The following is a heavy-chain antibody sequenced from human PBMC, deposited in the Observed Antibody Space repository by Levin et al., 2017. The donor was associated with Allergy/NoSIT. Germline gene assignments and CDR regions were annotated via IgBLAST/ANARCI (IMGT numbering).Heavy chain of an antibody. CDR3: AGDGVLCSRSSCYRGGNDH. J-gene: IGHJ4*02. Sequence: SETLSLTCSVSGASISVGGYFWSWIRHHPGKGLEWIGYIHDSRTTYYNPSLKRRLSISVDTSKNQFSLKLSSVAAEATADYYCAGDGVLCSRSSCYRGGNDHWGPGTLVTVSS. CDR2: IHDSRTT. D-gene: IGHD2-2*02. V-gene: IGHV4-31*03. CDR1: GASISVGGYF.